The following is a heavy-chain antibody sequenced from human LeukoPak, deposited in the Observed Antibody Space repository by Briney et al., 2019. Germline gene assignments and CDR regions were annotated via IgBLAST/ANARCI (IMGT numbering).Heavy chain of an antibody. V-gene: IGHV3-30*02. Sequence: PGGSLKLSCAASGFTFSSFGMHWVRQAPGKGLEWVTFIRYDGSNKFYADSVKGRFTISRDNSKNMMYLQMNSLRAEDTAVYYCAKDGDDYYGSGSHMDVWGKGTTVTISS. D-gene: IGHD3-10*01. CDR3: AKDGDDYYGSGSHMDV. CDR1: GFTFSSFG. J-gene: IGHJ6*03. CDR2: IRYDGSNK.